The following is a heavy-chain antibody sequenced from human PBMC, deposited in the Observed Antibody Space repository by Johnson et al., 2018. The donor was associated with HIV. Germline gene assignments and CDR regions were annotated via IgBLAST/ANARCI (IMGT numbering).Heavy chain of an antibody. J-gene: IGHJ3*01. Sequence: VQLVESGGGLVQPGGSLRLSCAASGFTFSYYAMHWVRQAPGMGLAWVAFVSHHGTNQYYVDSVKGRFTISRDNAKNSLYPQMNSLRGEDTAVYYCARDSYSGGGSYSWGQGTMVTVSS. D-gene: IGHD1-26*01. V-gene: IGHV3-30-3*01. CDR1: GFTFSYYA. CDR2: VSHHGTNQ. CDR3: ARDSYSGGGSYS.